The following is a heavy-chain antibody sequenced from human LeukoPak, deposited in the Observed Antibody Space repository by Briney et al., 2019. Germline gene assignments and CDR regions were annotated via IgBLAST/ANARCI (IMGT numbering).Heavy chain of an antibody. V-gene: IGHV3-11*03. J-gene: IGHJ4*02. CDR3: AAGTAADY. D-gene: IGHD6-25*01. Sequence: GGSLRLSCVVAGIPFSDFYMNWIRQAPGKGLEWISYISSSSSYTDYAESVKGRFTISRDNAKSALYLQMNDLRVEDTAVYYCAAGTAADYWGQGTLVIVSS. CDR1: GIPFSDFY. CDR2: ISSSSSYT.